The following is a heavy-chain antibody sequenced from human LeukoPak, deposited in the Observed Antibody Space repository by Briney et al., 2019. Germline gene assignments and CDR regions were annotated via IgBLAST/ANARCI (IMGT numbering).Heavy chain of an antibody. V-gene: IGHV4-59*08. CDR1: GGSISSYY. D-gene: IGHD3-3*01. Sequence: SETLSLTCTVSGGSISSYYWSWIRLPTGKGLEWIGYIYYSGSTNYNPSLKSRVTISVDTSKNQFSLKLSSVTAADTAVYYCARLRYNYDFWSGHLNNYYGMDVWGQGTTVTVPS. CDR3: ARLRYNYDFWSGHLNNYYGMDV. CDR2: IYYSGST. J-gene: IGHJ6*02.